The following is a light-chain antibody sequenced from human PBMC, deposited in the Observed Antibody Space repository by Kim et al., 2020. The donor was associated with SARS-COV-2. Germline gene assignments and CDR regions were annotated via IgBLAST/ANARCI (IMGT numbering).Light chain of an antibody. Sequence: TPVQRVTISCSGSSSNIGSNYVYWYQQLPGTAPKLLIYRNNQRPSGVPDRFSGSKSGTSASLAISGLRSEDEADYYCAAWDDSLVFGGGTQLTVL. CDR3: AAWDDSLV. CDR1: SSNIGSNY. V-gene: IGLV1-47*01. J-gene: IGLJ2*01. CDR2: RNN.